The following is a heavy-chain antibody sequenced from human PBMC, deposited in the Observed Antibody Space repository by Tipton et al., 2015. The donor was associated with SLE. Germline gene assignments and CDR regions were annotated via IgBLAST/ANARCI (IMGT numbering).Heavy chain of an antibody. D-gene: IGHD2-15*01. CDR2: IIPIFGTA. J-gene: IGHJ3*02. CDR1: GGTFSSYA. Sequence: QLVQSGAEVKKPGSSVKVSCKASGGTFSSYAISWVRQAPGQGLEWMGGIIPIFGTANYAQKFQGRVTITADESTSTAYMELSSLRSEDTAVYYCARALGNCSGGSCYPAAFDIWGQGTMANVSS. V-gene: IGHV1-69*01. CDR3: ARALGNCSGGSCYPAAFDI.